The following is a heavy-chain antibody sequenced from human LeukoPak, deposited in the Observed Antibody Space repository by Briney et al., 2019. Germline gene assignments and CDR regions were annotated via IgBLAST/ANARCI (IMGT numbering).Heavy chain of an antibody. J-gene: IGHJ4*02. Sequence: SVKVSCKASGGTFSSYAISWVRQAPGQGLEWMGGIIPIFGTANYAQKFQGRVTITADESTSTAYMELSSLRSEDTAVYYCARGRRSVYCGGDCYYYFDYWGQGTLVTVSS. CDR1: GGTFSSYA. D-gene: IGHD2-21*02. CDR2: IIPIFGTA. CDR3: ARGRRSVYCGGDCYYYFDY. V-gene: IGHV1-69*13.